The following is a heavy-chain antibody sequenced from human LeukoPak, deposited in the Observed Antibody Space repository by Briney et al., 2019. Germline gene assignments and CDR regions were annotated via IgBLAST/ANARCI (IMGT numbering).Heavy chain of an antibody. CDR1: GFTFSSYA. J-gene: IGHJ5*02. D-gene: IGHD5-12*01. CDR2: ISGSGGST. CDR3: AGTKWLRLSWFDP. Sequence: GGSLRLSCAASGFTFSSYAMSWVRQAPGKGLEWVSAISGSGGSTYYADSVKGRFTISRDNSKNTLYLQINSLRAEDTAVYYCAGTKWLRLSWFDPWGQGTLVTVSS. V-gene: IGHV3-23*01.